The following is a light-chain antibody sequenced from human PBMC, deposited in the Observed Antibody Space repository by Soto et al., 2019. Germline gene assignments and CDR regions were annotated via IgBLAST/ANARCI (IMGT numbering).Light chain of an antibody. V-gene: IGKV3-11*01. J-gene: IGKJ4*02. CDR2: DAS. CDR3: QQRSNWT. CDR1: QSVSSY. Sequence: ESVVPQSPAPLSLSPGERATLSSRASQSVSSYLAWYQQKPGQAPRLLLYDASNRATGIPARFRGSGSGPDCTLTISRLEPEDFAVYYGQQRSNWTVRGGTKVEIK.